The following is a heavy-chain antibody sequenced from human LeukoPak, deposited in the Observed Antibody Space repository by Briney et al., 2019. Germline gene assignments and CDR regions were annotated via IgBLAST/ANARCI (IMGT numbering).Heavy chain of an antibody. CDR1: GYSFTRFC. CDR3: AIRGVVPAAIGGQFDY. V-gene: IGHV5-10-1*01. J-gene: IGHJ4*02. Sequence: LGESLKISCQGSGYSFTRFCISGARQIPGKGMEWRGRIDPSDSYTQYSPSFQGHVTISADKSISTAYLQWSSLKASDTAMYYCAIRGVVPAAIGGQFDYWGQGTLVTVSS. D-gene: IGHD2-2*01. CDR2: IDPSDSYT.